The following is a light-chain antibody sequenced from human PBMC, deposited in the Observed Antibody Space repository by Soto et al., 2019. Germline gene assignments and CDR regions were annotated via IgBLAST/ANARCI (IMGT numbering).Light chain of an antibody. J-gene: IGKJ1*01. CDR3: QQYNSWT. CDR2: KAS. CDR1: RSFNNW. Sequence: DIKMTQSPSTLSASVGARFTITCRASRSFNNWLAWYQQKPGKAPKLLIYKASNLESGVPSRFSGSGSGTEFTLTISSLQPDDFGTYYCQQYNSWTFGQGTKVEIK. V-gene: IGKV1-5*03.